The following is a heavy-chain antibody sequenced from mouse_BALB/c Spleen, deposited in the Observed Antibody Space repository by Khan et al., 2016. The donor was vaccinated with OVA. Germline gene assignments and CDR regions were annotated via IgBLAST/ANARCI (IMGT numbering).Heavy chain of an antibody. J-gene: IGHJ2*01. CDR3: ARHGNYVSFDY. V-gene: IGHV5-12-2*01. CDR2: ISNGGGST. D-gene: IGHD2-1*01. Sequence: EVELVESGGGLVQPGGSLKLSCAASGFTFSSYIMSWVRQTPEKRLVWVAYISNGGGSTYYLDTVKGRFTISRDNAKNTLYLQMSSLKSEDTAMYYCARHGNYVSFDYWGQGTTLTVSS. CDR1: GFTFSSYI.